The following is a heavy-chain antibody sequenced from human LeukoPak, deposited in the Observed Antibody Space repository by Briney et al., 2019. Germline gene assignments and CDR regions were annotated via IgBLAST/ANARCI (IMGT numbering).Heavy chain of an antibody. CDR2: INSDESNT. D-gene: IGHD3-3*01. V-gene: IGHV3-74*01. CDR3: AKVTRPEVKITIFGVVIGDDYFDY. J-gene: IGHJ4*02. Sequence: GGSLRLSCAASGFTFSHYLMHWVRQAPGKGLVWVSRINSDESNTNSYADSVKGRFIISRDNAKNSLYLQMNSLRAEDTALYYCAKVTRPEVKITIFGVVIGDDYFDYWGQGTLVTVSS. CDR1: GFTFSHYL.